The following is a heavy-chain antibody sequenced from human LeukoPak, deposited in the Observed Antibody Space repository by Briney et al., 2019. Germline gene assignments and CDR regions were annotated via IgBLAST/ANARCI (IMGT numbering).Heavy chain of an antibody. CDR2: ISESGAST. D-gene: IGHD3-10*01. J-gene: IGHJ4*02. V-gene: IGHV3-23*01. CDR1: GITLSNYG. Sequence: GGSLRLSCVVSGITLSNYGMSWVRQAPGKGLEWVSGISESGASTNYADSVKGRFIISRDNSKNTVYLQMNSLRAEDTAVYFCAKRGIVIRGFLIGFHKEAYYFDYWGQGILVTVSS. CDR3: AKRGIVIRGFLIGFHKEAYYFDY.